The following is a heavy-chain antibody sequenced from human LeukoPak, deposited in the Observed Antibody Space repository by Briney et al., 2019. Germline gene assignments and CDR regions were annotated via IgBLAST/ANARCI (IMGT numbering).Heavy chain of an antibody. V-gene: IGHV3-23*01. CDR3: ARADIVVVVAGDAFDI. CDR1: GFTFSSYA. J-gene: IGHJ3*02. CDR2: ISGSGGST. D-gene: IGHD2-15*01. Sequence: GGSLRLSCAASGFTFSSYAMSWVRQAPGKGLEWVSGISGSGGSTYYADSVKGRFTISRDNSKNTLYLQMNSLRAEDTAVYYCARADIVVVVAGDAFDIWGQGTMVTVSS.